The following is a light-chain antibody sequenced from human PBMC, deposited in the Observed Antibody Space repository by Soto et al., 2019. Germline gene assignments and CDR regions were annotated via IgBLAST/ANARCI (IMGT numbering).Light chain of an antibody. J-gene: IGKJ5*01. CDR3: QQSYSSPRIT. CDR1: QSISRY. CDR2: AAS. V-gene: IGKV1-39*01. Sequence: DIQMTQSPSSLSASVGDRVTITCRASQSISRYLNWYQQKLGKAPKLLIYAASSLQRGVPSRFSGSGSGTDFTLTINNLQPEDFATYYCQQSYSSPRITVGQGTRLEIK.